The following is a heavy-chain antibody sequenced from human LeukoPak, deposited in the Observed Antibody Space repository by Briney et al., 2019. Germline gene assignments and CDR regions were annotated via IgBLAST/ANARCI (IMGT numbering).Heavy chain of an antibody. CDR1: GFTFSSDW. D-gene: IGHD2-15*01. CDR3: AREGRDHWHFDL. Sequence: QPGGSLRVSCAASGFTFSSDWMHWVRQAPGKGLVWVSRINGDGSSTSYADSVKGRFTFSRDNANNTLYLQMNSLRAEDTAVYYWAREGRDHWHFDLWGRGTLVTASS. J-gene: IGHJ2*01. CDR2: INGDGSST. V-gene: IGHV3-74*01.